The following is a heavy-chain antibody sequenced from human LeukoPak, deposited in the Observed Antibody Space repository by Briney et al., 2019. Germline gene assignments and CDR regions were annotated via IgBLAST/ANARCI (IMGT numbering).Heavy chain of an antibody. CDR1: GFTFSIYW. J-gene: IGHJ4*02. CDR3: ARGIVGATDS. D-gene: IGHD1-26*01. V-gene: IGHV3-74*01. CDR2: INSDGSDT. Sequence: PGGSLRLSCAASGFTFSIYWMNWVRQAPGKGLVWVSHINSDGSDTGYADSVKGRFTISRDNAKNTLYLQMNSLGAEDTAVYYCARGIVGATDSWGQGTLVTVSS.